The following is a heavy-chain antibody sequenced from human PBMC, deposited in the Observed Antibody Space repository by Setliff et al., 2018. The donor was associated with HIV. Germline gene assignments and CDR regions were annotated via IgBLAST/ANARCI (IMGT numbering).Heavy chain of an antibody. V-gene: IGHV4-4*09. Sequence: SETLSLTCTVSGDSISTDYWTWIRQPPGKGLEWIGYIYNSASTSYNPSLKSRVTISVDTSKNQFSLKLSSVTAADTAVYYCARSGLYRGYSSRRYYYYMDVWGKGTTVTVSS. D-gene: IGHD6-13*01. J-gene: IGHJ6*03. CDR3: ARSGLYRGYSSRRYYYYMDV. CDR1: GDSISTDY. CDR2: IYNSAST.